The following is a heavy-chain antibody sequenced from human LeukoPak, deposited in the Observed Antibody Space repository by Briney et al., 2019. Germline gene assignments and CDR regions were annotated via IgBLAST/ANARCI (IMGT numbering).Heavy chain of an antibody. CDR3: ARETYSNILTGTDY. Sequence: ASVKLSCKASGGTFSSYAISWVRQAPGQGLEWLGWNSTYDDNIKYAQSLQGRLTLTIDTSTSTAYMELRSLTSDDTAVYYCARETYSNILTGTDYWGPGTLVTVSS. D-gene: IGHD3-9*01. CDR2: NSTYDDNI. V-gene: IGHV1-18*01. J-gene: IGHJ4*02. CDR1: GGTFSSYA.